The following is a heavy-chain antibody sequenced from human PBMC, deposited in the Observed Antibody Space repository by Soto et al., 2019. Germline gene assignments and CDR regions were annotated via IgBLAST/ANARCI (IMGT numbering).Heavy chain of an antibody. CDR3: AGTSSNYHDSSGYHLDY. D-gene: IGHD3-22*01. CDR1: GGSISSGDYY. V-gene: IGHV4-30-4*01. Sequence: SETLSLTXTVSGGSISSGDYYWSWIRQPPGKGLEWIGYIYYSGSTYYNPSLKSRVTISVDTPENQLSLRLSSVTAADTAVYYCAGTSSNYHDSSGYHLDYWGQGALVTVSS. J-gene: IGHJ4*02. CDR2: IYYSGST.